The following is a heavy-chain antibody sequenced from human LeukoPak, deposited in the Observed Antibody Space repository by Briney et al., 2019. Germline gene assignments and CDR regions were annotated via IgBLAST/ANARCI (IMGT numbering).Heavy chain of an antibody. CDR3: ASGFTGTFTDY. V-gene: IGHV3-21*01. CDR1: GFTFSSYS. CDR2: ISSSSSYI. J-gene: IGHJ4*02. Sequence: GGSLRLSCAASGFTFSSYSMNWVRQAPGKGLEWVSSISSSSSYIYYADSVKGRFTISRYNAKNSLYLQMNSLRAEDTAVYYCASGFTGTFTDYWGQGTLVTVSS. D-gene: IGHD1-1*01.